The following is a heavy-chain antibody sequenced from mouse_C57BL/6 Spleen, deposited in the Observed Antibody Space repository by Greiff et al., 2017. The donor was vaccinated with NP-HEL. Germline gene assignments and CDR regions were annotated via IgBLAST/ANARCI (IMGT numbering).Heavy chain of an antibody. CDR1: GYTFTSYW. J-gene: IGHJ3*01. D-gene: IGHD4-1*01. Sequence: QVQLQQPGAELVRPGSSVKLSCKASGYTFTSYWMHWVKQRPIQGLEWIGNIDPSDSETHYNQKFKDKATLTVDKSSSTAYMQLSSLTSEDSAVYYCARSEVLTGTRFAYWGQGTLVTVSA. CDR3: ARSEVLTGTRFAY. V-gene: IGHV1-52*01. CDR2: IDPSDSET.